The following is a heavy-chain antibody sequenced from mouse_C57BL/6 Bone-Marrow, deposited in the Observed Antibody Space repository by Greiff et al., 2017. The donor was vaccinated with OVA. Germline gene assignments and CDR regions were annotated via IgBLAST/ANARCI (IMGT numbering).Heavy chain of an antibody. CDR1: GYTFTDYY. D-gene: IGHD1-1*01. J-gene: IGHJ2*01. CDR3: ARGGYGSKVPYYFDY. CDR2: IYPGSGNT. V-gene: IGHV1-84*01. Sequence: LMESGPELVKPGASVKISCKASGYTFTDYYINWVKQRPGQGLEWIGWIYPGSGNTKYNEKFKGKATLTVDTSSSTAYMQLSSLTSEDSAVYFCARGGYGSKVPYYFDYWGQGTTLTVSS.